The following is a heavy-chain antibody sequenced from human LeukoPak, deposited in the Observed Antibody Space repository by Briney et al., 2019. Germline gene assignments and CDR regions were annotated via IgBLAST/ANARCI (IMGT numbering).Heavy chain of an antibody. CDR1: GFTFSSYG. V-gene: IGHV3-30*02. D-gene: IGHD6-13*01. J-gene: IGHJ4*02. CDR3: AKPLPGIAAAYFDY. Sequence: GGSLRLSCAVSGFTFSSYGMHWVRQAPGKGLEWVKFIRYDGSNKYYADSVKGRFSISRDNSKNTLYLQMNSLRAEDTAVYYCAKPLPGIAAAYFDYWGQGTLVTVSS. CDR2: IRYDGSNK.